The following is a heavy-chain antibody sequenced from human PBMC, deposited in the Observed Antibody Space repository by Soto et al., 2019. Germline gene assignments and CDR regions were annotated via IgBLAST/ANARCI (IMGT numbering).Heavy chain of an antibody. CDR3: ARARAYYYGSGRANDNWFDP. J-gene: IGHJ5*02. CDR1: GGSFSGYY. D-gene: IGHD3-10*01. CDR2: INHSGST. V-gene: IGHV4-34*01. Sequence: QVQLQQWGAGLLKPSETLSLTCAVYGGSFSGYYWSWIRQPPGKGLEWIGEINHSGSTNYNPSLKRRVTISVDASKDQFSLKLSSVTAADTAVYDCARARAYYYGSGRANDNWFDPWGQGTLVTVSS.